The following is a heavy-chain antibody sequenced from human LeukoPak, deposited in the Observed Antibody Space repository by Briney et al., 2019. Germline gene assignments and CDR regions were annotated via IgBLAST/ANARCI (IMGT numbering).Heavy chain of an antibody. D-gene: IGHD1-26*01. CDR2: ISPTGATT. Sequence: GGSLRLSCATSGFMFSSFAMSWVRQAPGKGLEWVSGISPTGATTYDAKSVRGRFTISRDNSNNKLYLEMNSLRVDDTAIYYCAKGLGRARSGVPSGFDVWGQGTTVTVSS. V-gene: IGHV3-23*01. J-gene: IGHJ3*01. CDR1: GFMFSSFA. CDR3: AKGLGRARSGVPSGFDV.